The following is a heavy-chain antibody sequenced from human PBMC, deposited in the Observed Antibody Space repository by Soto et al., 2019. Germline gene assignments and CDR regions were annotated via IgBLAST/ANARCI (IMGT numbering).Heavy chain of an antibody. Sequence: PGGSLRLSCAASGFTFSSYAMSWVRQAPGKGLEWVSAISGSGGSTYYADSVKGRFTISRDNSKNTLYLQMNSLRAEDTAVYYCAKDATVVRGVIILNWFDPWGQGTLVTVSS. CDR2: ISGSGGST. CDR3: AKDATVVRGVIILNWFDP. V-gene: IGHV3-23*01. J-gene: IGHJ5*02. CDR1: GFTFSSYA. D-gene: IGHD3-10*01.